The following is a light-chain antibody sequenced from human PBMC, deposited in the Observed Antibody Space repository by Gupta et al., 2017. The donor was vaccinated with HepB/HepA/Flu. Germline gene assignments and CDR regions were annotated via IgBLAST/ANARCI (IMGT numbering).Light chain of an antibody. V-gene: IGLV1-40*01. Sequence: QSVLTQPPSVSGAPGQRVTISCTGSSSNIGAGYDVHWYQQLPGTAPKLLIYGNSNRPSGVPDRFSGSKSGTSASLAITGLQAEDEADYYCQYYDSSLSASVYVVFGGGTKLNGL. CDR1: SSNIGAGYD. CDR3: QYYDSSLSASVYVV. CDR2: GNS. J-gene: IGLJ2*01.